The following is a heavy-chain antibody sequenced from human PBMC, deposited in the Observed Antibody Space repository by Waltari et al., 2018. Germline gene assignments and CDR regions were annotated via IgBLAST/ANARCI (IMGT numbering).Heavy chain of an antibody. CDR3: ARGPIDEHYYYYYMDV. D-gene: IGHD3-22*01. CDR1: GGSISNYC. V-gene: IGHV4-59*13. J-gene: IGHJ6*03. Sequence: QVQLQESGPGLVKPSETLSLTCTVSGGSISNYCWSWIRQPPGKGLEWLGYIYNSGSTNYNPSLKSRVTISVATSKNQFSLKLSSVTAADTAVYYCARGPIDEHYYYYYMDVWGKGTTVTVPS. CDR2: IYNSGST.